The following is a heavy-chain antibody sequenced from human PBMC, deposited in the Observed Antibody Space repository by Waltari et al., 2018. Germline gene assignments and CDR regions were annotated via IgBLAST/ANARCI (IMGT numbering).Heavy chain of an antibody. J-gene: IGHJ6*02. V-gene: IGHV1-46*01. D-gene: IGHD2-21*01. CDR2: INPSGGST. Sequence: QVQLVQSGAEVKKPGASVKISCKTSEYTFASSYVHWVRQAPGQGLEWMGIINPSGGSTIYDKRCQGRVTMTRDTSTSTVYMELSSLKSEDTAVYYCATDTGALWMDVWGQGTTVTVSS. CDR3: ATDTGALWMDV. CDR1: EYTFASSY.